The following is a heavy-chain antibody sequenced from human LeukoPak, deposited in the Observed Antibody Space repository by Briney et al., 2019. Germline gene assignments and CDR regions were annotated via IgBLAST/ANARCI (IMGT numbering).Heavy chain of an antibody. CDR1: GYSFTSYW. J-gene: IGHJ4*02. V-gene: IGHV5-51*01. Sequence: GESLKISCKGSGYSFTSYWIGWVRQMPGKGLEWMGIIYPGDSDTRYSPSFQGQVTISADKSISTAYLQWSSLKASDTAMYYCARHGVVGATTDNFDYWGQGTLVTVSS. CDR2: IYPGDSDT. D-gene: IGHD1-26*01. CDR3: ARHGVVGATTDNFDY.